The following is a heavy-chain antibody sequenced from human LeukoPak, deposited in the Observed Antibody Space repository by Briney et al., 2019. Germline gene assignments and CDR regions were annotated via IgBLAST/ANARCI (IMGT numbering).Heavy chain of an antibody. D-gene: IGHD4-17*01. CDR3: AKDPVETYGDYVGNWFDP. CDR1: GFTFSSYG. J-gene: IGHJ5*02. V-gene: IGHV3-30*18. Sequence: GGSLRLSCAASGFTFSSYGMNWVRQAPGKGLEWVAVISYDGSNKYYADSVKGRFTISRDNSKNTLYLQMNSLRAEDTAVYYCAKDPVETYGDYVGNWFDPWGQGTLVTVSS. CDR2: ISYDGSNK.